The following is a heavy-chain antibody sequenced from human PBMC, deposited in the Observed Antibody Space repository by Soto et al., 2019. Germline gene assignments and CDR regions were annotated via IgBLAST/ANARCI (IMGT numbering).Heavy chain of an antibody. V-gene: IGHV3-21*01. CDR3: TRDASRDSSARGWFDP. Sequence: GGSLRLSCAASGFTFRSFTMNWVRQAPGKGLEWVSTISSNSAYIYYTDALRGRFTISRDNTKNSLHLQMNSLRAEDTAVYYCTRDASRDSSARGWFDPWGPGTLVTVSS. D-gene: IGHD6-13*01. CDR1: GFTFRSFT. CDR2: ISSNSAYI. J-gene: IGHJ5*02.